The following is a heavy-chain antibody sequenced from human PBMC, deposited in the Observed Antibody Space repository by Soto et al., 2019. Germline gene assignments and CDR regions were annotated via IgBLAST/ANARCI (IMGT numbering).Heavy chain of an antibody. CDR1: GYTFTSSG. CDR3: ARPTDFYYYAMDV. J-gene: IGHJ6*02. V-gene: IGHV1-18*01. CDR2: ISGYNGNT. Sequence: QVQLVQSGADVKKPGASVKVSCKASGYTFTSSGINWVRQAPGQGLEWMGWISGYNGNTNYAQNLQDRVTMTRDTSTSTAYMELRSLRSDDTAVYYCARPTDFYYYAMDVWGRGTTVTVSS.